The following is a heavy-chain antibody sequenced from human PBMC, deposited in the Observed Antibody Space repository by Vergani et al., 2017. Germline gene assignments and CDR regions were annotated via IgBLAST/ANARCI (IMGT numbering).Heavy chain of an antibody. J-gene: IGHJ3*02. Sequence: EVQLVPSGAEVKKPGESLTISCKGSGYSFTSYWIGWVRQMPGKGLEWMGIIYPGDSDTRYSPSFQGQVTISADKSISTAYLQWSSLKASDTAMYYCARLQIVATTTFDAFDIWGQGTMVTVSS. D-gene: IGHD5-12*01. CDR1: GYSFTSYW. CDR3: ARLQIVATTTFDAFDI. V-gene: IGHV5-51*01. CDR2: IYPGDSDT.